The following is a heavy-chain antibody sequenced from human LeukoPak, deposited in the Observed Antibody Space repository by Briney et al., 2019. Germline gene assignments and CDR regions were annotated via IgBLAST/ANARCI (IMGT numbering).Heavy chain of an antibody. CDR3: ARDGRPYCGGDCLGYGMDV. CDR1: GFTFSSYS. Sequence: GGSLRLSCAASGFTFSSYSMNWVRQAPGKGLEWVSSISSSSSYIYYADSVKGRFTISRDNAKNSLYLQMNSLRAEDTAVYYCARDGRPYCGGDCLGYGMDVWGQGTTVTVSS. D-gene: IGHD2-21*02. J-gene: IGHJ6*02. V-gene: IGHV3-21*01. CDR2: ISSSSSYI.